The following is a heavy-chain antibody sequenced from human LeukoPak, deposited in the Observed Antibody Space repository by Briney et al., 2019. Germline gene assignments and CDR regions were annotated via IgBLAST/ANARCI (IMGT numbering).Heavy chain of an antibody. V-gene: IGHV3-21*01. CDR3: ARGPIYGSRCDFLDS. CDR2: IDSSGSYI. D-gene: IGHD3-10*01. CDR1: GFTFSTNS. Sequence: TGGSLRLSCAASGFTFSTNSMNWVRQAPGKGLEWVSCIDSSGSYIYYADSLRGRFTISRDNAKNSLYLQMNSLRAEDTAVYYCARGPIYGSRCDFLDSWGPGTLITVSS. J-gene: IGHJ5*01.